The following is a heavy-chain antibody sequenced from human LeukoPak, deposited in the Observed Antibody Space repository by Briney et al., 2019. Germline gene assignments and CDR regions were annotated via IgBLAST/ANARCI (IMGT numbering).Heavy chain of an antibody. D-gene: IGHD3-10*01. J-gene: IGHJ3*02. CDR2: IYHSGST. Sequence: PSETLSLTCTVSGYSISSGYYWGWIRQPPGKGLEWIGSIYHSGSTYYNPSLKSRVTISVDTSKNQFSLKLSSVTAADTAVYYCARYAHYYGSGTHPRGDAFDIWGQGTMVTVSS. CDR3: ARYAHYYGSGTHPRGDAFDI. CDR1: GYSISSGYY. V-gene: IGHV4-38-2*02.